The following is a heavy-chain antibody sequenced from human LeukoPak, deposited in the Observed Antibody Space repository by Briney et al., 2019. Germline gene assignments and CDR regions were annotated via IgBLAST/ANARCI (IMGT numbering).Heavy chain of an antibody. CDR3: ARDSSGYQ. V-gene: IGHV3-7*01. J-gene: IGHJ4*02. CDR1: GFTFSTYW. CDR2: IKEDGSER. Sequence: GGSLRLSCAASGFTFSTYWMSWVRQAPGKGLEWVANIKEDGSERYYGDSVKGRFTISRDNAKNSLYLQMNSLRVEDTAVYYCARDSSGYQWGQGTLVTVSS. D-gene: IGHD3-22*01.